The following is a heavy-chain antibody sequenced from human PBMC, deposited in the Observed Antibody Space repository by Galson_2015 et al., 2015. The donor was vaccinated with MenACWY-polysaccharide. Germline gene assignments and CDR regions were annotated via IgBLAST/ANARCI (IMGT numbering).Heavy chain of an antibody. CDR1: GYTFTYND. CDR3: ARGHYGA. Sequence: SVKVSCKASGYTFTYNDINWVRQATGQRLEWMGLMNPRSGHTEYAQKFQGRVTMTSNTAISTAYMELTSLRSEDTAVYYCARGHYGAWGQGTRVTVSS. CDR2: MNPRSGHT. D-gene: IGHD3-10*01. V-gene: IGHV1-8*01. J-gene: IGHJ5*02.